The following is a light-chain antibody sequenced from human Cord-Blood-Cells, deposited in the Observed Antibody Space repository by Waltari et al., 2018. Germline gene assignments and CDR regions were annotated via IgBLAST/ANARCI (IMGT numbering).Light chain of an antibody. CDR1: ARALGSFNL. Sequence: QTPLPHPPSWSGPPGPPITFSGPGTARALGSFNLVSGYQQHPGKAPKLMIYKGSKRPSEVSNRFSGSKSGNTASLTISGLQAEDEADYYCCSYAGSSTFYVVFGGGTKLTVL. CDR3: CSYAGSSTFYVV. V-gene: IGLV2-23*03. J-gene: IGLJ2*01. CDR2: KGS.